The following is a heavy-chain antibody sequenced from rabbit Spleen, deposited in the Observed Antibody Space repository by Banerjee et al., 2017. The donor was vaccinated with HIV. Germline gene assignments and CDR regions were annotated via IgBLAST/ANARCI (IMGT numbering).Heavy chain of an antibody. CDR2: IDSGSSGFT. V-gene: IGHV1S40*01. D-gene: IGHD8-1*01. CDR1: GVSFSGNSY. Sequence: QSLEESGGGLVKPGGTLTLTCTASGVSFSGNSYMCWVRQAPGKGLEWIVCIDSGSSGFTYFASWAKGRFTISKTSSTTVTLQMTSLTAADTATYFCARDTGSSFSSYGMDLWGPGTLVTVS. CDR3: ARDTGSSFSSYGMDL. J-gene: IGHJ6*01.